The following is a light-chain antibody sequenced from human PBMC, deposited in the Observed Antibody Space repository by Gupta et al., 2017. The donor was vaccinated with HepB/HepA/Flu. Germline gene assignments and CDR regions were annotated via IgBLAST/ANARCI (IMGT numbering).Light chain of an antibody. Sequence: QSALTQPASVSGSPGQSITISCPGTSTDVGNYNLVSWYQQRPGEVPKVIIYEVTERPSGLSTRFSGSKSGNTASLTISGLQPDDEADYYCCSYAGGLHVFGTGTKVSVL. CDR3: CSYAGGLHV. V-gene: IGLV2-23*02. CDR2: EVT. CDR1: STDVGNYNL. J-gene: IGLJ1*01.